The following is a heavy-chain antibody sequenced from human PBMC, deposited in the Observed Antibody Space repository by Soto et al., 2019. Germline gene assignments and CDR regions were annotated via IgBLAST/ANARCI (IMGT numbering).Heavy chain of an antibody. V-gene: IGHV1-8*01. J-gene: IGHJ4*02. CDR3: ARGKSLEN. D-gene: IGHD1-1*01. Sequence: QVQLVQSGAEVKKPGASVKVSCKASGYTFTSYDINWVRQATGQGLEWMGWMNPNSGNTGYAQKSQGRVTMSRDTSITTAYMELSSLGSEGTAVYYCARGKSLENWGQGTLVTVSS. CDR1: GYTFTSYD. CDR2: MNPNSGNT.